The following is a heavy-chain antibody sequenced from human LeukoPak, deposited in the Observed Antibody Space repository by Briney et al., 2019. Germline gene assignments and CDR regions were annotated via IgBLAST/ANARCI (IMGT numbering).Heavy chain of an antibody. CDR3: ARDRGATYAWDY. J-gene: IGHJ4*02. CDR2: ISDSGRSI. Sequence: GGSLRLSCAASGFTFGTYAMTWVRQAPGKGLEWVSKISDSGRSIYYADSVKGRFTISRDNAKNSLYLQMNSLRAEDTAVYYCARDRGATYAWDYWGQGTLVTVSS. CDR1: GFTFGTYA. D-gene: IGHD1-26*01. V-gene: IGHV3-48*03.